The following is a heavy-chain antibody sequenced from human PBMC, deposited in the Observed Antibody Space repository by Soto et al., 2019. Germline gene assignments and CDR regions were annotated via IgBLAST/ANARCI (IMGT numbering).Heavy chain of an antibody. D-gene: IGHD3-9*01. V-gene: IGHV3-21*01. J-gene: IGHJ6*02. CDR1: GFTFSSDS. Sequence: SLRLSCAASGFTFSSDSMNWVRQAPGKGLEWVSSISSSSSYIYYADSVKGRFTISRDNAKNSLYLQMNSLRAEDTAVYYCARENRANYDILTGRPRYYYYGMDVWGQGTTVTVSS. CDR2: ISSSSSYI. CDR3: ARENRANYDILTGRPRYYYYGMDV.